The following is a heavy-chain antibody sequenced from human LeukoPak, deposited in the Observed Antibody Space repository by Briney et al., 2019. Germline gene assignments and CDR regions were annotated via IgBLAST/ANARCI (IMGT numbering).Heavy chain of an antibody. Sequence: PGGSLRLSCVASGFTFSSYAMHWVRQAPGKGLEWVAVISYDGSNKYYADSVKGRFTISRDNSKNTLYLQMNSLRAEDTAVYYCARPPIFGVVNNWFDPWGQGTLVTVSS. J-gene: IGHJ5*02. CDR2: ISYDGSNK. CDR1: GFTFSSYA. D-gene: IGHD3-3*01. CDR3: ARPPIFGVVNNWFDP. V-gene: IGHV3-30-3*01.